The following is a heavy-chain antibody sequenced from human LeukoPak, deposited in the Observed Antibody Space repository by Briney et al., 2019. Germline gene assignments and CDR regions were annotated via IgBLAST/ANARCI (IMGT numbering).Heavy chain of an antibody. J-gene: IGHJ5*02. V-gene: IGHV4-4*07. Sequence: SETLSLTCTVSGGSITSYDWSWIRQPAGKGLEWIGHIYTSASTKYTPSLKSRVSMSPDTPKDRFSLIVSSVTAADTALYYCARVWATTFDTWGQGTLVTVSS. CDR3: ARVWATTFDT. CDR1: GGSITSYD. D-gene: IGHD3-16*01. CDR2: IYTSAST.